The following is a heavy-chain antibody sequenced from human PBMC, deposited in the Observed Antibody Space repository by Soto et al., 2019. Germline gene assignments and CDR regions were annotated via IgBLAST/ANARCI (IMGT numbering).Heavy chain of an antibody. Sequence: PGESLKISCKGSGYIFTSYWICWWLQMAVKVLEWMGIIYPGDSDTRYSPSFQGQVTISADKSISTAYLQWSSLKASDTAMYYCARSLQLERLDYSYYGMDVWGQGTTVTVSS. J-gene: IGHJ6*02. CDR3: ARSLQLERLDYSYYGMDV. D-gene: IGHD1-1*01. CDR2: IYPGDSDT. V-gene: IGHV5-51*01. CDR1: GYIFTSYW.